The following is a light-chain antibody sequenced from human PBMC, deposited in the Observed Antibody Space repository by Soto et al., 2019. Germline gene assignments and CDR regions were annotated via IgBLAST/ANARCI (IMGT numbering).Light chain of an antibody. CDR3: QHCNDYFWT. V-gene: IGKV1-5*03. J-gene: IGKJ1*01. Sequence: DIHMTQSPSTLSASVGDRVNITCRARQSLTRWLDWYQQKPGKDPNLLFYKKSSFESGVPPRFSGSGSVTEFALDISTIQPDDFATYYCQHCNDYFWTFGQGTKVEVK. CDR1: QSLTRW. CDR2: KKS.